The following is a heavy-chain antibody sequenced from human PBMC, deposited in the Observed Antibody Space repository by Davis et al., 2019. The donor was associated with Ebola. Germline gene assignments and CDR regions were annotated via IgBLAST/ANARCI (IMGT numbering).Heavy chain of an antibody. CDR1: GFTFSSYG. D-gene: IGHD2-2*01. CDR3: AKVRGQLPTHDAFDI. J-gene: IGHJ3*02. V-gene: IGHV3-33*06. Sequence: PGGSLRLSCAASGFTFSSYGMHWVRQAPGKGLEWVAVIWYDGSNKYYADSVKGRFTISRDNSKNTLYLQMNSLRAEDTAVYYCAKVRGQLPTHDAFDIWGQGTMVTVSS. CDR2: IWYDGSNK.